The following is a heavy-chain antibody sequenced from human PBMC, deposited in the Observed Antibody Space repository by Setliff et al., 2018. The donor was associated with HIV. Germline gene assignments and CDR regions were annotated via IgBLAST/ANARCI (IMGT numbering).Heavy chain of an antibody. CDR2: TSPSGTT. Sequence: SETLSLTCTVSGFSISSGYYWGWIRQPPGKGLEWIASTSPSGTTRSNPSLQSRVTISLDTSNNQFSLKLTSVTAADTAMYYCASFFVTTVTNQDYWGQGTPVTVSS. J-gene: IGHJ4*02. CDR3: ASFFVTTVTNQDY. D-gene: IGHD4-17*01. V-gene: IGHV4-38-2*02. CDR1: GFSISSGYY.